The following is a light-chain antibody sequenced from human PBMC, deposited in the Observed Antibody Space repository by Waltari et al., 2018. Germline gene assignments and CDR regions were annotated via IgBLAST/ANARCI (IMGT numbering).Light chain of an antibody. J-gene: IGLJ1*01. Sequence: QSALTQPVSVSASPGQSITISCTGTISDVGGYNYVAWYQQHPGKATKLLIDAVTNRPSGVSDRFCGSKSGNAASLTISGLQAEDEADYHCSSFTSSSTLVFGTGTKVTVL. V-gene: IGLV2-14*03. CDR1: ISDVGGYNY. CDR2: AVT. CDR3: SSFTSSSTLV.